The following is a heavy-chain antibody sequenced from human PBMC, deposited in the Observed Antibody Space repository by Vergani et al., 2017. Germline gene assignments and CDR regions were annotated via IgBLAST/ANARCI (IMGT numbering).Heavy chain of an antibody. CDR2: ISSSSSYI. CDR1: GFTVSSNY. J-gene: IGHJ4*02. Sequence: EVQLVETGGGLIQPGGSLRLSCAASGFTVSSNYMSWVRQAPGKGLEWVSAISSSSSYIYYADSVKGRFTISRDNAKNSLYLQMNSLRAEDTAVYYCARARSIAAAGMSVWGQGTLVTVSS. V-gene: IGHV3-21*01. D-gene: IGHD6-13*01. CDR3: ARARSIAAAGMSV.